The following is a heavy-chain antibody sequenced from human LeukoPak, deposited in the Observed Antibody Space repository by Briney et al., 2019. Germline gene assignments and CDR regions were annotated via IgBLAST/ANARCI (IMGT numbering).Heavy chain of an antibody. D-gene: IGHD2-2*01. V-gene: IGHV1-18*01. CDR3: AWSATLPAASEVYYYYGMDV. CDR2: ISAYNGNT. Sequence: ASVKVSCKASGYTFTSYGISWVRQAPGQGLEWMGWISAYNGNTNYAQKLQGRVTMTTDTSTSTAYMELRSLRSDDTAVYYCAWSATLPAASEVYYYYGMDVWGQGTTVTVSS. CDR1: GYTFTSYG. J-gene: IGHJ6*02.